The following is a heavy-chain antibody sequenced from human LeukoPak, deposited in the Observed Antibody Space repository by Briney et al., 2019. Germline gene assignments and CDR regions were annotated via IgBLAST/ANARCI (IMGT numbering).Heavy chain of an antibody. CDR1: GFTFSSYG. Sequence: GGSLRLSCAASGFTFSSYGMHWVRQAPGKGLEWVAVIWYDGSNKYYADSVKGRFTISRDNSKNTLYLQMNSLRAEDTAVYYWAKGLAPNKGGGGLDYWGQGTPVTVPS. J-gene: IGHJ4*01. D-gene: IGHD3-16*01. V-gene: IGHV3-33*06. CDR2: IWYDGSNK. CDR3: AKGLAPNKGGGGLDY.